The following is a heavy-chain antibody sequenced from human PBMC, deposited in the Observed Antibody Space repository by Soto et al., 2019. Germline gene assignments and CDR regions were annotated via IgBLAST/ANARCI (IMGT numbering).Heavy chain of an antibody. CDR1: GFTVSGNY. CDR3: ASDIFKTGATGVFDI. D-gene: IGHD1-1*01. CDR2: IYAAGST. V-gene: IGHV3-66*01. Sequence: EVQLVESGGGLVQPGGSLRLSCAASGFTVSGNYMSWVRQAPGQGLEWVSVIYAAGSTYYIDSVNGRFTISRDNSKNKLYLQMNSLRADDTAVYYCASDIFKTGATGVFDIWGQGTRVTVSS. J-gene: IGHJ3*02.